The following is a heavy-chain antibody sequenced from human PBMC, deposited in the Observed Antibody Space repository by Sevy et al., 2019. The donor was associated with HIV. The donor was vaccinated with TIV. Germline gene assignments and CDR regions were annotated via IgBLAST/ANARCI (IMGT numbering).Heavy chain of an antibody. CDR1: GFTFSSYW. Sequence: GGSLRLSCAASGFTFSSYWMSWVRQAPGKGLEWVANIKQDGSEKYYVDSVKGRFTISRDNAKKSLYLEVNSLRAEDTAVYYCARDGGSTDRGMDVWGQGTTVTVSS. CDR3: ARDGGSTDRGMDV. D-gene: IGHD3-16*01. J-gene: IGHJ6*02. CDR2: IKQDGSEK. V-gene: IGHV3-7*01.